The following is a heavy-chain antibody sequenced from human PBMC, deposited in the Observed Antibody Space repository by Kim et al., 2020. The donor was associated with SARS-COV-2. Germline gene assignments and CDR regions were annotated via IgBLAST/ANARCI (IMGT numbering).Heavy chain of an antibody. CDR3: ARLGFHTAGKREKGWYYYYGMDV. CDR1: GGSISSYY. V-gene: IGHV4-59*08. Sequence: SETLSLTCTVSGGSISSYYWSWIRQPPGKGLEWIGYIYYSGSTNYNPSLKSRVTISVDTSKNQFSLKLSSVTAADTAVYYCARLGFHTAGKREKGWYYYYGMDVWGQGTTVTVSS. J-gene: IGHJ6*02. D-gene: IGHD6-13*01. CDR2: IYYSGST.